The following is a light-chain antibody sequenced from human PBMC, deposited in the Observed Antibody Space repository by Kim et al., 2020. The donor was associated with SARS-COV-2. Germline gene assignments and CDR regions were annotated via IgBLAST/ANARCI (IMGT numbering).Light chain of an antibody. CDR1: KIATQG. V-gene: IGLV3-21*01. J-gene: IGLJ3*02. CDR2: FDS. CDR3: QVWESSSDLWV. Sequence: QGKTARITCGGDKIATQGVHWYQQKPGQATLLVIFFDSDRPSGIPERFSGSNSLNTATLTISRVEAGDEADYYCQVWESSSDLWVFGGGTQLTVL.